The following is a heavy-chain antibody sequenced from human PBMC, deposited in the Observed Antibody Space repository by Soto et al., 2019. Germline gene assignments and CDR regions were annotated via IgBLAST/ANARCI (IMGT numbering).Heavy chain of an antibody. CDR3: ARDLRIFGVVTSYYYYMDV. Sequence: GGSLRLSCAASGLTFSDSYMSWVRQAPGKGLEWVSYISSSGNTKYHADSVKGRFTISRDNAKNSLYLQMNSLRAEDTAVYYCARDLRIFGVVTSYYYYMDVWGKGTTVTVSS. V-gene: IGHV3-11*01. CDR2: ISSSGNTK. D-gene: IGHD3-3*01. CDR1: GLTFSDSY. J-gene: IGHJ6*03.